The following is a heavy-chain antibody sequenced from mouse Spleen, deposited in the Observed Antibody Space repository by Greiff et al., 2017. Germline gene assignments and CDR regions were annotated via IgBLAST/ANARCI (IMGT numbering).Heavy chain of an antibody. V-gene: IGHV5-9-3*01. CDR3: ASLYGSRFAY. J-gene: IGHJ3*01. Sequence: EVQLVESGGGLVKPGGSLKLSCAASGFTFSSYAMSWVRQTPEKRLEWVATISSGGSYTYYPDSVKGRFTISRDNAKNTLYLQKSSLRSEDTAMYYCASLYGSRFAYWGQGTLVTVSA. D-gene: IGHD1-1*01. CDR1: GFTFSSYA. CDR2: ISSGGSYT.